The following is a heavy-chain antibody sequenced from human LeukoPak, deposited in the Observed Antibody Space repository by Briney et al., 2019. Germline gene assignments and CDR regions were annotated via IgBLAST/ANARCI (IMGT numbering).Heavy chain of an antibody. CDR1: GYTFTSYD. CDR2: MNPNSGNT. J-gene: IGHJ6*03. Sequence: ASVKVSCKASGYTFTSYDMNWVRQATGQGLEWLGWMNPNSGNTGYAQNFQGRVTMTMNTSITTAYMELSSLRSEYTGVYYCARALSWTTESYYYMDVWGKGTTVTVSS. D-gene: IGHD3/OR15-3a*01. CDR3: ARALSWTTESYYYMDV. V-gene: IGHV1-8*01.